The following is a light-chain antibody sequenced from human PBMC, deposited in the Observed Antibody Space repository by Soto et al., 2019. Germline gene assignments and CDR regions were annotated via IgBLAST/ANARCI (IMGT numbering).Light chain of an antibody. Sequence: EVVMTQSPATLSVSPGERATLSCRASQSISNNLAWYQQKPGQAPRLLIYDASTRATGIAARFSGSGPGTDFTLTISSLQSEDFAVYYCQHSDNSPPYTFGQGTKLEIK. CDR1: QSISNN. J-gene: IGKJ2*01. CDR3: QHSDNSPPYT. CDR2: DAS. V-gene: IGKV3-15*01.